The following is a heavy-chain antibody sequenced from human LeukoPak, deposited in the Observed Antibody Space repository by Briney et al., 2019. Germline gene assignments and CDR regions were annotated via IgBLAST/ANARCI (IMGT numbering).Heavy chain of an antibody. V-gene: IGHV4-31*03. Sequence: SDTLSLTCTVSGGSISSGGYYWSWIRQHPGKGLEWIGYIYYSGSTYYNPSLKSRVTISVDTSKNQFSLKLSSVTAADTAVYYCARGNSNRRYFDWLLTGGPYYYFDYWGQGTLVTVSS. CDR2: IYYSGST. J-gene: IGHJ4*02. CDR3: ARGNSNRRYFDWLLTGGPYYYFDY. CDR1: GGSISSGGYY. D-gene: IGHD3-9*01.